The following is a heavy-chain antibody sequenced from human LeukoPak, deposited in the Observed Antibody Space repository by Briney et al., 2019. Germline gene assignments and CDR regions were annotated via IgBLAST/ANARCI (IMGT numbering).Heavy chain of an antibody. V-gene: IGHV3-9*03. CDR2: ISWSSGSI. CDR3: AKSPIAAAGHNWFDP. J-gene: IGHJ5*02. Sequence: GRSLRLSCAASGFTFDDYAMHWVRQAPGKGLEWVSGISWSSGSIGYADSVKGRFTISRDNAKNSLYLQMNSLRAEDMALYYCAKSPIAAAGHNWFDPWGQGTLVTVSS. CDR1: GFTFDDYA. D-gene: IGHD6-13*01.